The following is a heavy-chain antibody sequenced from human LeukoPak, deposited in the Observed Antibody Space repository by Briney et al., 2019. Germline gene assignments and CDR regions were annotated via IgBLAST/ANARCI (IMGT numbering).Heavy chain of an antibody. Sequence: GGSLRLSCAASGFTFSSYWMSWVRQAPGKGLEWVANIKEDGSEKYYVDSVKGRFTITRDNAKNSLYLQMNSLTVEDTAVYYCANQYSSGWYGEAFDIWGQGTMVTVSS. CDR1: GFTFSSYW. CDR3: ANQYSSGWYGEAFDI. V-gene: IGHV3-7*01. CDR2: IKEDGSEK. J-gene: IGHJ3*02. D-gene: IGHD6-19*01.